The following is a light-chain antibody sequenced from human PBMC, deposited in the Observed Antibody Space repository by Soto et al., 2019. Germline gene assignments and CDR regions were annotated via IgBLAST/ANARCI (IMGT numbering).Light chain of an antibody. Sequence: IQLTQSPPSLSASVGERVTITCRASQGVSSSLAWYHQQPGKDPKMLIYAATTLQSGVPSRFSGSGSGTDFNLTINRLQTEDFATYYCQQLHSYPFTFGQGTRLEIK. CDR2: AAT. J-gene: IGKJ5*01. CDR1: QGVSSS. CDR3: QQLHSYPFT. V-gene: IGKV1-9*01.